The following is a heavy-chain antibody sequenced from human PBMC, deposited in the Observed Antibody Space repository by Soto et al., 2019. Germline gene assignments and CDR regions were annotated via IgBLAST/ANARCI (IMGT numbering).Heavy chain of an antibody. Sequence: PGESLKISCKGSGFSFSTYWIAWVRQMPGKGLEWMGIIYPGESDTKYNPSFQGQVTISADKSITTTYLQWSSLKASDTAIYYCAASIFYYGMDVWGQGTTVTVSS. V-gene: IGHV5-51*01. CDR2: IYPGESDT. J-gene: IGHJ6*02. CDR3: AASIFYYGMDV. CDR1: GFSFSTYW.